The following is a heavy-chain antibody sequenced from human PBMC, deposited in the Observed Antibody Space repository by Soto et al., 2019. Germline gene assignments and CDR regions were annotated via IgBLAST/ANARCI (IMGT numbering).Heavy chain of an antibody. CDR1: GGSISSGDYY. J-gene: IGHJ4*02. V-gene: IGHV4-30-4*01. Sequence: SETLSLTCTVSGGSISSGDYYWSWIRQPPGKGLEWIGYIYYSGSTFYNPSLKSRVTISVDTSKNQFSLKLSSVTAADTAVYYCARDLHDYKGKYYFDYWGQGTLVTVSS. D-gene: IGHD3-10*01. CDR2: IYYSGST. CDR3: ARDLHDYKGKYYFDY.